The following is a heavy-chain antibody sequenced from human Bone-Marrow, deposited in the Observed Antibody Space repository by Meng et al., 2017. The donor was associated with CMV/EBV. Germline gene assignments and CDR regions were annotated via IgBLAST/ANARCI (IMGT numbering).Heavy chain of an antibody. CDR1: GYTFTSYY. D-gene: IGHD3-22*01. Sequence: ASVKVSCKASGYTFTSYYMHWVRQAPGQGLEWMGIINPIGGSTSYAQKFQGRVTMTRDTSTSTVYMEVSSLRSEDTAVYFCARGDTPYYYNSSGYRKVFDYWGQGTLVTVAS. V-gene: IGHV1-46*01. CDR2: INPIGGST. CDR3: ARGDTPYYYNSSGYRKVFDY. J-gene: IGHJ4*02.